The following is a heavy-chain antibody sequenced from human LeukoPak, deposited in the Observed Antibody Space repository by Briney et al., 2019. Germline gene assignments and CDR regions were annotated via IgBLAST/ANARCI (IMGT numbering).Heavy chain of an antibody. CDR3: ARATDGYNSDY. Sequence: GRSLRLSCAASGFTFSSYAMHWVRQAPGKGLEWVAVISYDGSNKYYADSVKGRFTISRDNSKNTLYLQMNSLRAEDTAVYYCARATDGYNSDYWGQGTLVTVSS. CDR2: ISYDGSNK. J-gene: IGHJ4*02. D-gene: IGHD5-24*01. V-gene: IGHV3-30*04. CDR1: GFTFSSYA.